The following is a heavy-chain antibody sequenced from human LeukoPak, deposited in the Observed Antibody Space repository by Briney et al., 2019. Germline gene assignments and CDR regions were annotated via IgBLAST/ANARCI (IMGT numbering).Heavy chain of an antibody. D-gene: IGHD6-19*01. V-gene: IGHV1-8*03. CDR1: GYTFTSYD. CDR2: MNPNSGNT. CDR3: AREWLGSIVNDY. Sequence: GASVKVSCKASGYTFTSYDINWVRQATGQGLEWMGWMNPNSGNTGYAQKFQGRVTITRNTSISTAYMELSSLRSEDTAVYYCAREWLGSIVNDYWGQGTLVTVSS. J-gene: IGHJ4*02.